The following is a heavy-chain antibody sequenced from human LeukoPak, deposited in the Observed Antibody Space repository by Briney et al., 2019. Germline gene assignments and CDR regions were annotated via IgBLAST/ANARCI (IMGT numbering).Heavy chain of an antibody. D-gene: IGHD3-22*01. V-gene: IGHV3-66*01. Sequence: GGSLRLSCAASGFTVSSNYMSWVRQAPGKGLEWVSLIYSGGSTYYADSVKGRFTISRDNSKNTLYIQMNSLRAEDTAVYYCARDLPRYYYNSSGYQHDAFDIWGQGTMATVS. J-gene: IGHJ3*02. CDR3: ARDLPRYYYNSSGYQHDAFDI. CDR1: GFTVSSNY. CDR2: IYSGGST.